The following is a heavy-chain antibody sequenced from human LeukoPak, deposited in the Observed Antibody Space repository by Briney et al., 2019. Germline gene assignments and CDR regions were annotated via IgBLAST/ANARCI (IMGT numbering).Heavy chain of an antibody. J-gene: IGHJ6*03. Sequence: PSETLSLTCTVSGYSIRSGDYWGWIRQPPGKGLEWIGNIYHSGSTYYNPSLKSRVIISVDTSKNQFSLKLSSVTAADTAVYFCARTQEAGYSSGRYDSYYYYYMDVWGKGTTVTISS. CDR1: GYSIRSGDY. V-gene: IGHV4-38-2*02. CDR2: IYHSGST. CDR3: ARTQEAGYSSGRYDSYYYYYMDV. D-gene: IGHD6-19*01.